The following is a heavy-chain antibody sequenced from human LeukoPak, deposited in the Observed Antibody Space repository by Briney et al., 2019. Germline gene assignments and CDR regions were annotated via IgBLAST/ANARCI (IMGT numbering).Heavy chain of an antibody. J-gene: IGHJ4*02. Sequence: GGSLRLSCAASGFTFSSYSMSWVRQAPGEGLEWVSFISSSSSTIYYADSVKGRFTISRDKAKNSLYLQMNSLRAEDTAVYYSARDRGGSYSAIDYWGQGTLVTVSS. CDR3: ARDRGGSYSAIDY. CDR1: GFTFSSYS. D-gene: IGHD1-26*01. CDR2: ISSSSSTI. V-gene: IGHV3-48*01.